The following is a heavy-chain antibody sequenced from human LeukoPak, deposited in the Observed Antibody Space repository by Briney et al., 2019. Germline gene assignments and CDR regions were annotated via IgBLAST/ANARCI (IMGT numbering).Heavy chain of an antibody. CDR3: ASAYGSGSSRDWFDP. V-gene: IGHV1-2*02. Sequence: ASVKVSCKAFGYTFTGYYMHWVRQAPGQGLEWMGWINPNSGGTNYAQKFQGRVTMTRDTSISTAYMELSRLRSDDTAVYYCASAYGSGSSRDWFDPWDQGTLVTVSS. CDR2: INPNSGGT. CDR1: GYTFTGYY. D-gene: IGHD3-10*01. J-gene: IGHJ5*02.